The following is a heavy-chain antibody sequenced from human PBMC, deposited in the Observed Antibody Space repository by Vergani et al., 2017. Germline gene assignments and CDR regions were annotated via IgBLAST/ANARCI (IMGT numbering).Heavy chain of an antibody. CDR2: ISGSGSTI. Sequence: EVQLLESGGNLIQPGGSLRLSCGASGFTFSSYAMTWVRLAPGKGLQWVSAISGSGSTIYYADSVKGRFTISRDNAKNSLYLQMNSLRAEDTAVYYCARDMGGSGWYYFDYWGQGTLVTVSS. D-gene: IGHD6-19*01. CDR1: GFTFSSYA. CDR3: ARDMGGSGWYYFDY. J-gene: IGHJ4*02. V-gene: IGHV3-48*03.